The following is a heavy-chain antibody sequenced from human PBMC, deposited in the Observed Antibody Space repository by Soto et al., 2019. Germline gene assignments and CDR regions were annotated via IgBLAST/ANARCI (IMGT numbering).Heavy chain of an antibody. V-gene: IGHV1-18*01. Sequence: QVQLVQSGGEVKKPGASVKVSCKTSGYSFTTYGISWVRQAPGQGLEWMGWISAYNGNTNYAQKLQGRVTMTTDTSTSTAYMELRSLSSDDTAVYYCAREGPAPYYYYGMDVWGQASTVTVSS. J-gene: IGHJ6*02. CDR1: GYSFTTYG. CDR2: ISAYNGNT. CDR3: AREGPAPYYYYGMDV.